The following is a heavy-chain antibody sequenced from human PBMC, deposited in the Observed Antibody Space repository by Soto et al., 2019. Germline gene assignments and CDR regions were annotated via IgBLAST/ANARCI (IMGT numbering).Heavy chain of an antibody. CDR3: GAYSTFDYVIGF. D-gene: IGHD5-12*01. Sequence: SETLSLTCTVSGGSISHFYWTWIRQAPGKGLEWIASIYDSGSSNNNPSLKSRVTMSVDTSRNQFSLKLRSVTAADTAVYYCGAYSTFDYVIGFWGQGTLVTVSS. CDR1: GGSISHFY. J-gene: IGHJ4*02. V-gene: IGHV4-59*08. CDR2: IYDSGSS.